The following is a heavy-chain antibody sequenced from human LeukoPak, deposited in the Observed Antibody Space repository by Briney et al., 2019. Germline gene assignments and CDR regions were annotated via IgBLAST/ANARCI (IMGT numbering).Heavy chain of an antibody. CDR2: ISGYSTDI. CDR3: ARGGTTFDY. CDR1: GFTFSNYA. V-gene: IGHV3-21*01. J-gene: IGHJ4*02. Sequence: RGSLRLSCAASGFTFSNYAMNSVRHAPGKGLEWVSSISGYSTDIYYADSVEGRFTISRDNAKNSLYLRMNSLRAEDTAVYYCARGGTTFDYWGQGALVTVSS. D-gene: IGHD4-11*01.